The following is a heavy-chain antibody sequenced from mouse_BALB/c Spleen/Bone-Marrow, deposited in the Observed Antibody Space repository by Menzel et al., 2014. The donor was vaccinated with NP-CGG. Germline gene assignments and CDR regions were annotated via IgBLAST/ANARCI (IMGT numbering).Heavy chain of an antibody. CDR2: ISSDGST. Sequence: EVKLMESGGGLVKPGGSLKLSCAASGFTFSSYAMSWVRQTPEKRLEWVASISSDGSTYYPDSVKGRFTISRDNARNILYLQMSSLRSEDTAMYYCAREGDGYDPAWFAYWGQGTLVTVSA. CDR3: AREGDGYDPAWFAY. V-gene: IGHV5-6-5*01. D-gene: IGHD2-2*01. J-gene: IGHJ3*01. CDR1: GFTFSSYA.